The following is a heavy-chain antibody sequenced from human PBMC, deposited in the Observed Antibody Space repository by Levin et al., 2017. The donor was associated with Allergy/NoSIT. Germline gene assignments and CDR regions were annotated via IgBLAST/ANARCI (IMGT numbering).Heavy chain of an antibody. Sequence: ASVKVSCKASGYTFTDYYIHWVRQAPGQGLDWMGWINPNSGATNYAQKFQGRVTMTRDTSISAAYVDLSGLTSDDTAVYYCARAYYDGSGYWLDYWGQGTLVTVSS. CDR3: ARAYYDGSGYWLDY. J-gene: IGHJ4*02. CDR2: INPNSGAT. V-gene: IGHV1-2*02. D-gene: IGHD3-22*01. CDR1: GYTFTDYY.